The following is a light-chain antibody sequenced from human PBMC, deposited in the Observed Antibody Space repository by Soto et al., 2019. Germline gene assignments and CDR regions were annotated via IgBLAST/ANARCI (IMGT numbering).Light chain of an antibody. Sequence: QSALTQPPSASGSPGQSVTISCTGTSSDVGGYNYVSWYQQHPGKAPKLMIYEVSKRPSGVPDRFSGSKSGNTASLTVSGLQAEDEADYYCSSYAGSDIGVFGGGTTLTVL. CDR2: EVS. CDR3: SSYAGSDIGV. CDR1: SSDVGGYNY. V-gene: IGLV2-8*01. J-gene: IGLJ2*01.